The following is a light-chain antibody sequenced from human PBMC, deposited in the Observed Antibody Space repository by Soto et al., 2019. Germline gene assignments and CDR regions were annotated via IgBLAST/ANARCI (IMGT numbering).Light chain of an antibody. Sequence: QSVLTQTPSVSGAPGQRVTISCTGRSSNIGAGYDVHWYQHLPGTAPKLLIYVTTNRPSADPDRCSGSKSGISASLAITGLQAEDEAGYYCHSYDSSVSGSVVGPGTKATVL. CDR1: SSNIGAGYD. CDR3: HSYDSSVSGSV. J-gene: IGLJ1*01. V-gene: IGLV1-40*01. CDR2: VTT.